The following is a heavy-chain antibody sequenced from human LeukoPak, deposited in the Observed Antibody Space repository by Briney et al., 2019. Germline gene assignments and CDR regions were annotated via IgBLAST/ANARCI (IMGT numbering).Heavy chain of an antibody. V-gene: IGHV3-53*01. Sequence: PGGSLRLSCAASGFTFSDHYVDWVRQAPGKGLEWVSVIYNDGSAYYADSVKGRFTISRDNSKNTLYLEMNTLRAEDTAVYYCASSVITTTPVYFDYWGQGTLVTVSS. CDR2: IYNDGSA. D-gene: IGHD3-22*01. CDR1: GFTFSDHY. J-gene: IGHJ4*02. CDR3: ASSVITTTPVYFDY.